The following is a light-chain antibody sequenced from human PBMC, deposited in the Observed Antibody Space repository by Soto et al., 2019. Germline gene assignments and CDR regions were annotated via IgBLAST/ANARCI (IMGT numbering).Light chain of an antibody. V-gene: IGKV1-17*03. CDR1: QDISNH. J-gene: IGKJ1*01. CDR2: VAS. CDR3: LQHNSYPRT. Sequence: DIQMPQSPSAMSAAVGDRVTITCRASQDISNHVAWFQQKPGKVPKRLIYVASSLQSGVPSRFSGSGSGTEFTLTISSLQPEDFATYYCLQHNSYPRTFGQGTKVEIK.